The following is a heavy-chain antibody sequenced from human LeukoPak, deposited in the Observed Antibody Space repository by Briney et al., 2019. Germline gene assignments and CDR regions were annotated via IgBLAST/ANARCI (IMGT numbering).Heavy chain of an antibody. CDR2: ISSSSYI. V-gene: IGHV3-21*01. CDR3: ARVSIAAAGGAFDI. Sequence: GGSLRLSCAASGFTFSSYSMNWVRQAPGKGLEWVSSISSSSYIYYADSVKGRFTISRDNAKNSLYLQMNSLRAEDTAVYYCARVSIAAAGGAFDIWGQGTTVTVSS. J-gene: IGHJ3*02. CDR1: GFTFSSYS. D-gene: IGHD6-13*01.